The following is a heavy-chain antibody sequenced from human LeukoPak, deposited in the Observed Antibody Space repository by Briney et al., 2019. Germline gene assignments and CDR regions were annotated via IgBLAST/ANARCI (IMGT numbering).Heavy chain of an antibody. J-gene: IGHJ3*02. CDR2: ISYDGSNK. CDR3: ARDSAGYCTTTSCHVDAFDM. D-gene: IGHD2-2*01. Sequence: PGGSLRLSCAASGFTFSSYVIHWVRQAPGKGLEWVAVISYDGSNKYYADSVKGRFTISRDNSKNTLYLQMNNLRAEDTAVYFCARDSAGYCTTTSCHVDAFDMWGRGTMVTFSS. V-gene: IGHV3-30-3*01. CDR1: GFTFSSYV.